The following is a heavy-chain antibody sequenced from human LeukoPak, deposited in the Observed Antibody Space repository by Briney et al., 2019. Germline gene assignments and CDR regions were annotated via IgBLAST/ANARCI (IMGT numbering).Heavy chain of an antibody. Sequence: GGSLRLSCAASGFTFSNYGMNWVRQAPGKGLEWVSGISWNSGSIGYADSVKGRFTISRDNAKNSLYLQMNSLRAEDTALYYCGKDIYYDTSGYSLDYWGQGTLVTVSS. CDR1: GFTFSNYG. D-gene: IGHD3-22*01. CDR3: GKDIYYDTSGYSLDY. V-gene: IGHV3-9*01. CDR2: ISWNSGSI. J-gene: IGHJ4*02.